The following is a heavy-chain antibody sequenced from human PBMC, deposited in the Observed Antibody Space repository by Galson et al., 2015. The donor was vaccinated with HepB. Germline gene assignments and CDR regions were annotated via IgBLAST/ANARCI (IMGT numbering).Heavy chain of an antibody. D-gene: IGHD6-13*01. Sequence: SLRLSCAASGFAFSDPYMSWIRQAPGKGLEWVSYIRTTSSYINYADSVKGRFTISRDNAKNSLYLQMNSLRAEETAVYYCARHRGQRLVFDYWGQGALVTVSS. CDR2: IRTTSSYI. CDR3: ARHRGQRLVFDY. V-gene: IGHV3-11*06. J-gene: IGHJ4*02. CDR1: GFAFSDPY.